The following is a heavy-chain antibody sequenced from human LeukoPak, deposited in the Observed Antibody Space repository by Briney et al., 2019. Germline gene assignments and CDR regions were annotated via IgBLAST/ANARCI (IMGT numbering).Heavy chain of an antibody. D-gene: IGHD4/OR15-4a*01. CDR2: INGRGDST. Sequence: GGSLRLSCTTSGFTFSNYAMSWVRQAPGKGLEWVSGINGRGDSTVYADAAKGRFTISRDNFKSTLYLQMNSLRVEDTAGYYCAKDQGSGHGAYTWGTFDFWGLETLVTVSS. CDR3: AKDQGSGHGAYTWGTFDF. V-gene: IGHV3-23*01. J-gene: IGHJ4*01. CDR1: GFTFSNYA.